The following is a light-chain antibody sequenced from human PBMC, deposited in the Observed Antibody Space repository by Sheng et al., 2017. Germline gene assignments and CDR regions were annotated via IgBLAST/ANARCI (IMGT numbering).Light chain of an antibody. V-gene: IGKV3-20*01. CDR2: GAS. CDR1: QSVSSSY. Sequence: EIVLTQSPGTLSLSPGERATLSCRASQSVSSSYLSWYQQKPGQAPRLLIYGASSMATGIPDRFSGIGSGTDFTLTISRLEPEDSAVYYCQQYGSSPYTFGQGTKLEI. J-gene: IGKJ2*01. CDR3: QQYGSSPYT.